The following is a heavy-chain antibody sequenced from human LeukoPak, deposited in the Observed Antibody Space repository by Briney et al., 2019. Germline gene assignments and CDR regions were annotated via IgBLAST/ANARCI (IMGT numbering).Heavy chain of an antibody. Sequence: ASVKVSCKASGYTFTSYAMHWVRQAPGQRLEWMGWINAGNGNTKYSQKFQGRVTITRDTPASTAYMELSSLRSEDTAVYYCASDSAPFYYGSGYLDYWGQGTLVTVSS. CDR2: INAGNGNT. CDR1: GYTFTSYA. CDR3: ASDSAPFYYGSGYLDY. V-gene: IGHV1-3*01. D-gene: IGHD3-10*01. J-gene: IGHJ4*02.